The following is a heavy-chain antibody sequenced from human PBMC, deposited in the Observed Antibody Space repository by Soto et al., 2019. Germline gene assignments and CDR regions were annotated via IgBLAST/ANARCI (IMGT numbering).Heavy chain of an antibody. D-gene: IGHD3-22*01. CDR3: ARESPYYDSSGYSFDH. CDR2: ISAYNGNT. Sequence: QVQLVQSGAEVKKPGASVKVSCKASGYTFTSYGISWVRQAPGQGLEWMGWISAYNGNTNDAQKLQGRVTMTTDTSTSTAYMELRSLRSDDTAVDYCARESPYYDSSGYSFDHWGQGTLVTVSS. J-gene: IGHJ4*02. V-gene: IGHV1-18*01. CDR1: GYTFTSYG.